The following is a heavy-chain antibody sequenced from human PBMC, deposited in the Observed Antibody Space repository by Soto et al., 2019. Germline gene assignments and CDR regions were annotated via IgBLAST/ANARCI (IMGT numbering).Heavy chain of an antibody. V-gene: IGHV3-23*01. D-gene: IGHD3-22*01. Sequence: EVQLLESGGGLVQPGGSLRLSCAASGFTFSSYAMNWVRQAPGKGLEWVSLISKSGGKTYYADSVKGRFTISRDKSKNTLYLQMNSLRAEDTAVYYCAKDLDSSGYYDNWFDPWGQGTLVTVSS. CDR2: ISKSGGKT. J-gene: IGHJ5*02. CDR1: GFTFSSYA. CDR3: AKDLDSSGYYDNWFDP.